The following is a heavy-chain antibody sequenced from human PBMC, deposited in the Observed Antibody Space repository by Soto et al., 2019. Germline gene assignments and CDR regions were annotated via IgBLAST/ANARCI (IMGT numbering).Heavy chain of an antibody. CDR2: IYHSGST. Sequence: SETLSLTCAVSGYSISSGYYWGWIRQPPGKGLEWIGSIYHSGSTYYNPSLKSRVTISVDTSKNQFSLKLSSVTAADTAVYYCARASKYSSSFNWFDPWGQGTLVTVS. CDR3: ARASKYSSSFNWFDP. D-gene: IGHD6-13*01. V-gene: IGHV4-38-2*01. CDR1: GYSISSGYY. J-gene: IGHJ5*02.